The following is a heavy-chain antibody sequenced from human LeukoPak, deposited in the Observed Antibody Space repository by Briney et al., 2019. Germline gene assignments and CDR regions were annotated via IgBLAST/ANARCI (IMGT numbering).Heavy chain of an antibody. D-gene: IGHD2-2*02. CDR1: GFTFSSYG. Sequence: GGSLRLSCAASGFTFSSYGMHWVRQAPGKGLEWVAFIRYDGSNKYYADSVKGRFTISRGNSKNTLYLQMNSLRAEDTAVYYCAKEEVVPAAIGEYFQHWGQGTLVTVSS. CDR3: AKEEVVPAAIGEYFQH. CDR2: IRYDGSNK. J-gene: IGHJ1*01. V-gene: IGHV3-30*02.